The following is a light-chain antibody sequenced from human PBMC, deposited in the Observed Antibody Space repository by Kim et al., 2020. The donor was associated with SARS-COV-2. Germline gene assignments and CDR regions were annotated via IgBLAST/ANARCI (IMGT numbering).Light chain of an antibody. CDR3: HEYHTYPYI. J-gene: IGKJ2*01. CDR2: QAS. V-gene: IGKV1-5*01. Sequence: SASVGDRVTITCRASQNIGSYLAWYQHRPGKAPKLLISQASSLESGVPSTFSGSGSGTEFTLTINSLQPDDFATYYCHEYHTYPYIFGQGTKLEIK. CDR1: QNIGSY.